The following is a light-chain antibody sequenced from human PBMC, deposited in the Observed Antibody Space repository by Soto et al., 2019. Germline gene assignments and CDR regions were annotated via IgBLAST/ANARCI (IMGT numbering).Light chain of an antibody. CDR3: QSYDSSLSGSV. V-gene: IGLV1-40*01. J-gene: IGLJ2*01. CDR1: SSNIGARHD. Sequence: QSVLTQPPSVSGAPGQRVTISCTGSSSNIGARHDVHWYQQLPGTAPKLLIYGNNNRPSGVPDRFSGSKSGTSAPLAITGLQAEDEADYYRQSYDSSLSGSVFGGGTKLTVL. CDR2: GNN.